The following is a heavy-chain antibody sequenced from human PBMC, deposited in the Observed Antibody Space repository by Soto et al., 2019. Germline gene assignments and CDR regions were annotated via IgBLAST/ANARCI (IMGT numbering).Heavy chain of an antibody. CDR2: IYYSGST. Sequence: QLQLQESGPGLVKPSETLSLTCTVSGGSISSSSYYWGWIRQPPGKGLEWIGSIYYSGSTYYNPSLKSRVTISVDTSKNQFSLKLSSVTAADTAVYYCARQTITMVRGVIYYFDYWGQGTLVTVSS. V-gene: IGHV4-39*01. D-gene: IGHD3-10*01. CDR3: ARQTITMVRGVIYYFDY. CDR1: GGSISSSSYY. J-gene: IGHJ4*02.